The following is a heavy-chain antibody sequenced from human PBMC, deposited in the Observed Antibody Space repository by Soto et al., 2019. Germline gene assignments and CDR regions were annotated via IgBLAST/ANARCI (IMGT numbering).Heavy chain of an antibody. Sequence: GGSLRLSCAASGFTFNSYAMSWVRQAPGKGLEWVSVIGGDGSTYHADSVKGRFNISRETSRNTLYLQMNSLRAEDTAVYYCARHQCFDYWGQGTLVTVSS. V-gene: IGHV3-23*01. CDR1: GFTFNSYA. CDR3: ARHQCFDY. CDR2: IGGDGST. D-gene: IGHD6-19*01. J-gene: IGHJ4*02.